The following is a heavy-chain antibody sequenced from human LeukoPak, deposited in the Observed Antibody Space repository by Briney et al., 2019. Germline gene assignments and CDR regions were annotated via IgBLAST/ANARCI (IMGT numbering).Heavy chain of an antibody. CDR2: ISWNNGRK. D-gene: IGHD3-10*02. CDR3: AKLGITMIGGV. J-gene: IGHJ6*04. CDR1: GFTFDDYA. Sequence: TGGSLRLSCAASGFTFDDYAMHWLRPAPGKGLEGVSGISWNNGRKGYADSVKVLFTISRDNATKSLYLQMNRPRAEDTAVYYCAKLGITMIGGVWGKGTTVTISS. V-gene: IGHV3-9*01.